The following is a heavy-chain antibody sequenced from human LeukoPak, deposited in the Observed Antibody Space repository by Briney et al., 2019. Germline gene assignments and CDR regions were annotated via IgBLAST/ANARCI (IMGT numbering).Heavy chain of an antibody. CDR2: INPNSGGT. D-gene: IGHD3-3*01. J-gene: IGHJ4*02. CDR3: ARDMERVVDFWSGYYGY. V-gene: IGHV1-2*02. CDR1: GYTFTGYY. Sequence: ASVKVSCKASGYTFTGYYMHWVRQAPGQGLEWMGWINPNSGGTNYAQKFQGRVTMTRDTSISTAYMELSRLRSDDTAVYYCARDMERVVDFWSGYYGYWGQGTLVTISS.